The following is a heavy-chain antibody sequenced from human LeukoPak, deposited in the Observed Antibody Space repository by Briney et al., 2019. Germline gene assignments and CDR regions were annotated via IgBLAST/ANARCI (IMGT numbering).Heavy chain of an antibody. CDR1: GYTFTSYD. J-gene: IGHJ4*02. Sequence: ASVKVSCKASGYTFTSYDINWVRQATGQGLEWMGRINPNSGGANYAQKPQGRVTMTRDTSISTAYMELSRLRSDDTAVYYCAREGPVGAIKYWGQGTLVTVSS. D-gene: IGHD1-26*01. V-gene: IGHV1-2*06. CDR3: AREGPVGAIKY. CDR2: INPNSGGA.